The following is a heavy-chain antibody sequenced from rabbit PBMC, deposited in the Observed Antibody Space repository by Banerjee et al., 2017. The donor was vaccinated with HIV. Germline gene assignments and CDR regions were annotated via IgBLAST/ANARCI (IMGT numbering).Heavy chain of an antibody. CDR2: IYYDGST. V-gene: IGHV1S45*01. CDR3: ARDLGGSIHL. J-gene: IGHJ6*01. CDR1: GSDISGYS. D-gene: IGHD4-2*01. Sequence: QEQLVESGGGLVQPEGSLTLTCTASGSDISGYSMAWVRQAPGKGLEYIGYIYYDGSTYYASWAKGRFTISKTSSTTVTLQMTSLTAADTATYLCARDLGGSIHLWGPGTLVTVS.